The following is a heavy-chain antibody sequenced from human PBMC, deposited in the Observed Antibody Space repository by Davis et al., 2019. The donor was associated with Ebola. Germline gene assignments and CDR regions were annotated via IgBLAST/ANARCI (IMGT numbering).Heavy chain of an antibody. CDR1: GGTFSSYA. D-gene: IGHD3-22*01. CDR3: ARATYYYDSSGYLRGGFCDY. V-gene: IGHV1-69*13. J-gene: IGHJ4*02. Sequence: SVKVSCKASGGTFSSYAISWVRQAPGQGLEWMGGIIPIFGTANYAQKFQGRVTITADESTSTAYMELSSLRSEDTAVYYCARATYYYDSSGYLRGGFCDYWGQGTLVTVSS. CDR2: IIPIFGTA.